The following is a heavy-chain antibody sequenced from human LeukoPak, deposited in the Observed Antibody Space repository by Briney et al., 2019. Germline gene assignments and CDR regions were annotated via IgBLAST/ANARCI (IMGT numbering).Heavy chain of an antibody. V-gene: IGHV4-4*07. D-gene: IGHD3-9*01. CDR2: IYTSGST. CDR1: GGSISNYY. CDR3: ARDRNYDILTGYYDYYYYGMDV. Sequence: PSETLSLTCTVSGGSISNYYWNWIRQPAGKGLEWVGRIYTSGSTNYNPFLKSRLTMSVDTSKNQFSLKLSSVTAADTAVYYCARDRNYDILTGYYDYYYYGMDVWGQGTTVTVSS. J-gene: IGHJ6*02.